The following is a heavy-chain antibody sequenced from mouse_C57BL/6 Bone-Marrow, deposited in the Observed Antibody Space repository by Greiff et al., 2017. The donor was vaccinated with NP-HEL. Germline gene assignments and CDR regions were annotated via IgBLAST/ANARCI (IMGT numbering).Heavy chain of an antibody. J-gene: IGHJ4*01. CDR3: ASVPLYYAMDY. Sequence: QVQLQQSGPELVKPGASVKISCKASGYAFSSSWMNWVKQRPGKGLEWIGRIYPGDGDTNYNGKFKGKATLTADKSSSTAYMQLSSLTSEYSAVYFCASVPLYYAMDYWGQGTSVTVSS. CDR2: IYPGDGDT. V-gene: IGHV1-82*01. CDR1: GYAFSSSW.